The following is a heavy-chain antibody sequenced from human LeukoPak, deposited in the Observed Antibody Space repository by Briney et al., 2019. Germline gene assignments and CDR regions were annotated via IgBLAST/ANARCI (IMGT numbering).Heavy chain of an antibody. CDR1: GGSISSGSYY. Sequence: SETLSLTCTVSGGSISSGSYYWSWIRQPAGKGLEWIGRIYTSGSTNYNPSLKSRVTISVDTSKNQFSLKLSSVTAADTAVYYCARMEGYDSSGYYPYEVNDYWGQGTLVTVSS. CDR2: IYTSGST. D-gene: IGHD3-22*01. CDR3: ARMEGYDSSGYYPYEVNDY. V-gene: IGHV4-61*02. J-gene: IGHJ4*02.